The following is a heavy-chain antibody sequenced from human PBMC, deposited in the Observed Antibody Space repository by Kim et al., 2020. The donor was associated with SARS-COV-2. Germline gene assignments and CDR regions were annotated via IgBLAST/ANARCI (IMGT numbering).Heavy chain of an antibody. Sequence: SETLSLTCTVSGGSISSSSYYWGWIRQPPGKGLEWIGSIYYSGSTYYNPSLKSRVTISVDTSKNQFSLKLSSVTAADTAVYYCASHLGWSMGAFDAFDIWGQGTMVTVSS. CDR3: ASHLGWSMGAFDAFDI. V-gene: IGHV4-39*01. J-gene: IGHJ3*02. CDR2: IYYSGST. D-gene: IGHD3-16*01. CDR1: GGSISSSSYY.